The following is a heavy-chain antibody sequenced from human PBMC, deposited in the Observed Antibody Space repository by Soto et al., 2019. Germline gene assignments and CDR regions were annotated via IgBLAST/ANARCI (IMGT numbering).Heavy chain of an antibody. Sequence: GESLKISCKGSGYSFTSYWISWVRQMPGKGMEWMGRIDPSDSYTNYSPSFQGHVTISADKSISTAYLQWSSLKASDTAMYYCASSPRGYCSSTSCRELGNYYGMDVWGQGTTVTVS. D-gene: IGHD2-2*01. CDR1: GYSFTSYW. J-gene: IGHJ6*02. V-gene: IGHV5-10-1*01. CDR3: ASSPRGYCSSTSCRELGNYYGMDV. CDR2: IDPSDSYT.